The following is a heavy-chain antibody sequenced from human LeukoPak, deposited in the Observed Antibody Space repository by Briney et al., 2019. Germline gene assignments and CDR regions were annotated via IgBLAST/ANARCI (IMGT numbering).Heavy chain of an antibody. Sequence: GGSLRLSCATSGFTFSTFWMHWVRQAPGKGLVWVSRINHDGSSTNYADSVKGRFTISRDNAKNSLYLQMNSLRAEDTAVYYCARAEVGYNEGEVDYFDYWGQGTLVTVSS. D-gene: IGHD5-24*01. CDR2: INHDGSST. J-gene: IGHJ4*02. CDR1: GFTFSTFW. CDR3: ARAEVGYNEGEVDYFDY. V-gene: IGHV3-74*01.